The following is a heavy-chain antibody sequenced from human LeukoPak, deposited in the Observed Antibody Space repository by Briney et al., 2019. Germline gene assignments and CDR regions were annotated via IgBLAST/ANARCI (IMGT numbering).Heavy chain of an antibody. Sequence: TSETLSLTCTVSGGSISSYYWSWIRQPPGKGLEWIGYIYYSGSTYYNPSLKSRVTISVDTSKNQSSLKLSSVTAADTAVYYCARVGVSSNWFDPWGQGTLVTVSS. CDR3: ARVGVSSNWFDP. CDR2: IYYSGST. D-gene: IGHD3-3*01. CDR1: GGSISSYY. V-gene: IGHV4-30-4*01. J-gene: IGHJ5*02.